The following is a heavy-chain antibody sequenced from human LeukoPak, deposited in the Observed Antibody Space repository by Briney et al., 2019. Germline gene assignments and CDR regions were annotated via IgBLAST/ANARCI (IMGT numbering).Heavy chain of an antibody. CDR3: AGDGGNGAFDY. CDR1: GFNFSIYA. D-gene: IGHD4-23*01. CDR2: ISASGATT. Sequence: GGSLRLSCAASGFNFSIYAMSWVRQAPGRGLQWVSGISASGATTYYADSLKGRSTVSRDISKNTLYLQMNSLRAEDTAVYYCAGDGGNGAFDYWGQGNLVTVSS. J-gene: IGHJ4*02. V-gene: IGHV3-23*01.